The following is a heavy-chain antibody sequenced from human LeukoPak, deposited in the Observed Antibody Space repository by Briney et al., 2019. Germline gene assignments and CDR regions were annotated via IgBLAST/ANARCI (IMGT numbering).Heavy chain of an antibody. CDR1: GFTFEKSA. D-gene: IGHD3-22*01. Sequence: SGGSLRVSCVAAGFTFEKSAMIWVRQAPGKGLEWVSAITPNSGSIYYADSVRGRFTISRDNSKNTLYLQMDSLRVEDTALYYCATNLDGWYNYDSSGYFDHWGQGTLVTVSS. CDR3: ATNLDGWYNYDSSGYFDH. J-gene: IGHJ4*02. CDR2: ITPNSGSI. V-gene: IGHV3-23*01.